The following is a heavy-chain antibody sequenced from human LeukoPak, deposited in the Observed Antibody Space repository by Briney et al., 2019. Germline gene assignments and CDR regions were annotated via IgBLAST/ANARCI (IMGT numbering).Heavy chain of an antibody. J-gene: IGHJ3*02. CDR1: GFTFDDYA. D-gene: IGHD3-3*01. Sequence: PGGSLRLSCAASGFTFDDYAMHWVRRAPGKGLEWVAVISYDGSNKYYADSVKGRFTISRDNSKNTLYLQMNSLRAEDTAVYYCAKDSVTYYGLDAFDIWGQGTMATVSS. CDR3: AKDSVTYYGLDAFDI. V-gene: IGHV3-30*18. CDR2: ISYDGSNK.